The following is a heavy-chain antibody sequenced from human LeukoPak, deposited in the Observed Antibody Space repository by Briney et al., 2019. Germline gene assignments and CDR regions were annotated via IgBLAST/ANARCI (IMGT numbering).Heavy chain of an antibody. CDR3: AKDNYYGSGSYDY. J-gene: IGHJ4*02. CDR2: ISYDGSNK. D-gene: IGHD3-10*01. Sequence: GGSLRLSCAASGFTLSSYGMHWVSQAPGKGLEWVAVISYDGSNKYYADSVKGRFTISRDNSKNTLYLQMNSLRAEDTAVYYCAKDNYYGSGSYDYWRPGTLVTVSS. CDR1: GFTLSSYG. V-gene: IGHV3-30*18.